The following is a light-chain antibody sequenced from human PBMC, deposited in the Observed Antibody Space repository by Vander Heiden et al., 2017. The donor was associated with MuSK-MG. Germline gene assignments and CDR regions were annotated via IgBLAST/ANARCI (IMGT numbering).Light chain of an antibody. CDR1: ESISIY. CDR2: GAS. CDR3: QQGFGDLT. V-gene: IGKV1-39*01. Sequence: DIQMTQSPSSLSASVGDRVTITCRASESISIYLNWYQQKPGKAPKLLIYGASSLQSGVPSRFSGRGSGTDFTLTISGLEPEDFAVYLCQQGFGDLTFGHGTTVDI. J-gene: IGKJ3*01.